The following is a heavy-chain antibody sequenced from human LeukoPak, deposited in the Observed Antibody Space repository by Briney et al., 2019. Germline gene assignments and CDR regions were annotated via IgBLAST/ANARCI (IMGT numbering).Heavy chain of an antibody. D-gene: IGHD6-13*01. Sequence: ASVKVSCKASGYTFTSYDINWVRQATGQGLEWMGWMNPNSGNTGYAQKFQGRVTITRNTSISTAYMELSSLRSEDTAVYYCARAYSSSWYLSYYYYMDVWGKGTTVTVSS. CDR2: MNPNSGNT. J-gene: IGHJ6*03. V-gene: IGHV1-8*03. CDR1: GYTFTSYD. CDR3: ARAYSSSWYLSYYYYMDV.